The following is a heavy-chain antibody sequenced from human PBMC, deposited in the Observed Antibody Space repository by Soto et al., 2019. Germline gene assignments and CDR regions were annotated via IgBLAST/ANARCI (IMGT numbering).Heavy chain of an antibody. D-gene: IGHD1-26*01. V-gene: IGHV3-30*18. Sequence: QVQLVESGGGVVQPGRSLRLSCAASGFTFSSYGMHWVRQAPGKGLEWVAVISYDGSNKYYADSVKGRFTISRDNSKNTLYLQMNSLRAEDTAVYYCAKEHVGATWYWGQGTLVTVSS. CDR1: GFTFSSYG. J-gene: IGHJ4*02. CDR3: AKEHVGATWY. CDR2: ISYDGSNK.